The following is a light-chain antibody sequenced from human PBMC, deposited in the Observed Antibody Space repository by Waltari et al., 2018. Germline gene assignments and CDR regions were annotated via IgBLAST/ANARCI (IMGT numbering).Light chain of an antibody. Sequence: EAVMTSSPATLSASLGERAILSCRASQSVTNNLALYQRKPGQAPRLLIYGASTRATGIAARFSGSGSVTEFTLTISSLQSEDSAIYFCQQYNRWPPTFGPGTKVDIK. J-gene: IGKJ3*01. CDR1: QSVTNN. V-gene: IGKV3-15*01. CDR3: QQYNRWPPT. CDR2: GAS.